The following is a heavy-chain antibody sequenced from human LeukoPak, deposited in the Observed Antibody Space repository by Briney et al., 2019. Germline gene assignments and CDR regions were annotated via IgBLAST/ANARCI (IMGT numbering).Heavy chain of an antibody. CDR1: GGTFSSYA. CDR3: ARDLYYYDSSGYYFDY. J-gene: IGHJ4*02. CDR2: IIPIFGTA. V-gene: IGHV1-69*13. D-gene: IGHD3-22*01. Sequence: SVKVSCKASGGTFSSYAISWVRQAPGQGLEWMGGIIPIFGTANYAQKFQGRVTITADESTSTAYMELSSLRSEDTAVYYCARDLYYYDSSGYYFDYWGQGTLVTVSS.